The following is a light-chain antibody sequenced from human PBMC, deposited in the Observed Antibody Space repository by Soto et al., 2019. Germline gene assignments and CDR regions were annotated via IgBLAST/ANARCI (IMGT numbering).Light chain of an antibody. CDR3: QQTYATLIT. CDR1: HPISNY. V-gene: IGKV1-39*01. Sequence: DIQLTQSPSSLSASVGDRVTITCRASHPISNYLNWYQHRPGKAPKLLIYGASTLQSGVPSRFSGSESGTDFTLTITSLQPEDCATYYCQQTYATLITFGQGTRLEIK. CDR2: GAS. J-gene: IGKJ5*01.